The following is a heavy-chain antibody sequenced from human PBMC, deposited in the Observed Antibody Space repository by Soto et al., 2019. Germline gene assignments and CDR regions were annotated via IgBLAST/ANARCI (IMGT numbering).Heavy chain of an antibody. D-gene: IGHD2-2*01. CDR3: AKGWGLPAADSVSYYYYGMDV. CDR1: GFTFSSYA. CDR2: ISGSGGST. V-gene: IGHV3-23*01. J-gene: IGHJ6*02. Sequence: GGSLRLSCAASGFTFSSYAMSWVRQAPGKGLEWVSAISGSGGSTYYADSVKGRFTISRDNSKNTLYLQMNSLRAEDTAVYYCAKGWGLPAADSVSYYYYGMDVWGQGTTVTVSS.